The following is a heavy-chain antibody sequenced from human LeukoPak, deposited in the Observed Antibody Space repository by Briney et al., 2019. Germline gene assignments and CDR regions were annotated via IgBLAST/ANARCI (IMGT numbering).Heavy chain of an antibody. J-gene: IGHJ4*02. Sequence: PSETLSLTCTVSGGSISSYYRSWIRQPAGKGLEWIGRIYTSGSTSYNPSLKSRVTMSVDTSKNQFSLKLSSVTAADTAVYYCARTPEYNWNYGGVDYWGQGTLVTVSS. D-gene: IGHD1-7*01. CDR3: ARTPEYNWNYGGVDY. CDR1: GGSISSYY. CDR2: IYTSGST. V-gene: IGHV4-4*07.